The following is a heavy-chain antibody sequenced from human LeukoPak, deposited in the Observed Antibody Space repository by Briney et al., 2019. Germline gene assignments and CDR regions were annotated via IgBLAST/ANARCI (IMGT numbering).Heavy chain of an antibody. Sequence: GGSLRLSCAASGFTFSSYEMNWVRQAPGKGLEWVSYISSSGSTIYYADSVKGRFTISRDNAKNSLYLQMNSLRAEDTAVYYCARALRVRGVINFDYWGQGTLVTVSS. D-gene: IGHD3-10*01. J-gene: IGHJ4*02. CDR1: GFTFSSYE. CDR3: ARALRVRGVINFDY. V-gene: IGHV3-48*03. CDR2: ISSSGSTI.